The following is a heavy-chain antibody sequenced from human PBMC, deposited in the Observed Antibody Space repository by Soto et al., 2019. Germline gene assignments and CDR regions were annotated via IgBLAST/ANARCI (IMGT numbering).Heavy chain of an antibody. CDR1: GGSISSSSYY. V-gene: IGHV4-39*01. J-gene: IGHJ1*01. CDR3: ASHLISSSWQYFQH. CDR2: IYYSGST. D-gene: IGHD6-13*01. Sequence: QLQLQESGPGLVKPSETLSLTCTVSGGSISSSSYYWGWIRQPPGKGLEWIGSIYYSGSTYYNPSLKSRVTISVDTSKNQFSLKLSSVTAADTAVYYCASHLISSSWQYFQHWGQGTLVTVSS.